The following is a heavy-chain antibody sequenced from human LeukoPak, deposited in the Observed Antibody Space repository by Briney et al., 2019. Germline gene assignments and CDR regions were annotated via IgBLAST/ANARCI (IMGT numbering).Heavy chain of an antibody. Sequence: PGGSLRLSCAASGFTFTNYWMFWVRQAPGKGLEWVSVINYSGGKTYYAQSVKGRFTISRVNSKNTLFLQMNSLGAEDTAVYYCAKDYQLVDSWGQGTLVTVSS. J-gene: IGHJ4*02. D-gene: IGHD1-1*01. V-gene: IGHV3-23*01. CDR3: AKDYQLVDS. CDR2: INYSGGKT. CDR1: GFTFTNYW.